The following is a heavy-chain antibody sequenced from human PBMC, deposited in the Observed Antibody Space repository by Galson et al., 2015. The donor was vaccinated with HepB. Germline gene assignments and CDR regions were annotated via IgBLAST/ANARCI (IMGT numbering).Heavy chain of an antibody. D-gene: IGHD5-12*01. CDR2: IIPISDTA. V-gene: IGHV1-69*06. Sequence: SVKVSCKASGGTFSSYAISWVRRAPGQGLEWMGGIIPISDTANYAQKFQGRVTITADKSTSIAYMELSSLRYEDTAVYYCACIGRGYRGYDPTYYFHYSMDVWGQGTTVTV. J-gene: IGHJ6*02. CDR3: ACIGRGYRGYDPTYYFHYSMDV. CDR1: GGTFSSYA.